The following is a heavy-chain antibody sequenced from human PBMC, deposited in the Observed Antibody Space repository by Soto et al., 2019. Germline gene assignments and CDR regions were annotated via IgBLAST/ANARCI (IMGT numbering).Heavy chain of an antibody. CDR1: GGSISSYY. CDR2: IYYSGST. CDR3: ARDQGLSFDY. Sequence: ERLARTGPVSGGSISSYYWSWIRQPPGKGLEWIGYIYYSGSTNYNPSLKSRVTISVGTSKKQFYLKLSSVTAADTAVYYCARDQGLSFDYWGQGTRVTVSS. J-gene: IGHJ4*02. D-gene: IGHD3-10*01. V-gene: IGHV4-59*01.